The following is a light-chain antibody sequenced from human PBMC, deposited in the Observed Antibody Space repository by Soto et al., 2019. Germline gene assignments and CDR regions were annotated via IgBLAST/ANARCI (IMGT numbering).Light chain of an antibody. V-gene: IGLV2-23*01. CDR3: CSYAGSSTLV. J-gene: IGLJ1*01. Sequence: QSALTQPASVSGSPGQSITISCTGTSSDVGSYNLVSWYQQHPGKAPKLMIYEGSKRPSGVSNRFSGSKSGNTASLTISGLQAEDDADYYCCSYAGSSTLVFGTGTKVTVL. CDR2: EGS. CDR1: SSDVGSYNL.